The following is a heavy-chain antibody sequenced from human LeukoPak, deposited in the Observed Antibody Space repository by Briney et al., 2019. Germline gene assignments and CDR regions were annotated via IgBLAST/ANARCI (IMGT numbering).Heavy chain of an antibody. Sequence: ASVKVSCKASAYTLTRYGINWVRLAPGQGLEWMGWISAYNDNINNMQKFKGRITLTADTSTNTAYLELRSLRSDDTAVYYCSVYNWNDNWFDPWGQGTLVTVSS. CDR2: ISAYNDNI. D-gene: IGHD1-1*01. CDR1: AYTLTRYG. J-gene: IGHJ5*02. V-gene: IGHV1-18*01. CDR3: SVYNWNDNWFDP.